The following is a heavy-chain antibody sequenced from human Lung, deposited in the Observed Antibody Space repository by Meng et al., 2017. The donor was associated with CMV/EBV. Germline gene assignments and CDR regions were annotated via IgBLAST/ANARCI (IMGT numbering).Heavy chain of an antibody. CDR1: GVNISRYY. Sequence: SETLSLTCTVSGVNISRYYWSWVRQPPGSGLEWIAYIYYSGSATFNPSLKSRVTVSLDLSKNQFSLKLNSVTAADTAVYYCSRGGSVGYCGDSACWGNLDYWGQGAXVTVSS. J-gene: IGHJ4*02. CDR3: SRGGSVGYCGDSACWGNLDY. V-gene: IGHV4-59*12. D-gene: IGHD2-21*01. CDR2: IYYSGSA.